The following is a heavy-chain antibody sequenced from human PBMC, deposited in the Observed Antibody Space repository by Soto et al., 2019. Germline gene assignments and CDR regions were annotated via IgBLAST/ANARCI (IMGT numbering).Heavy chain of an antibody. J-gene: IGHJ6*02. CDR3: ARGGAMGHYYYYGMDV. D-gene: IGHD5-18*01. Sequence: PSETLSLTCAVSGGPISSYYWSWIRQPPGKGLEWIGYIYYSGSTNYNPSLKSRVTISVDTSKNQFSLKLSSVTAADTAVYYCARGGAMGHYYYYGMDVWGQGTTVTVSS. CDR2: IYYSGST. V-gene: IGHV4-59*01. CDR1: GGPISSYY.